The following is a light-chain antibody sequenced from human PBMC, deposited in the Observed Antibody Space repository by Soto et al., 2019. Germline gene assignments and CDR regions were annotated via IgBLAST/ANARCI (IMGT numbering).Light chain of an antibody. J-gene: IGLJ2*01. CDR1: TSDVGGYKY. CDR2: KVS. V-gene: IGLV2-14*01. CDR3: SSYTGSRSYVV. Sequence: QSALTQPASVSASPGESITISCTGTTSDVGGYKYVSWYQHHPGKAPKLMIYKVSNRPSGVSDRFSGSKSGNTASLTISGVQAEDEADYYCSSYTGSRSYVVFGGGTKLTVL.